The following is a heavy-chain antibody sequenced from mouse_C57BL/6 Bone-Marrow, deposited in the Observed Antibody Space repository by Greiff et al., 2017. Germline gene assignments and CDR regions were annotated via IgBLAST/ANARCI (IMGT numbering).Heavy chain of an antibody. CDR1: GFTFTDYY. Sequence: EVKVVESGGGLVQPGGSLSLSCAASGFTFTDYYMSWVRQPPGKALEWLGFIRNKANGYTTEYSASVKGRFTISRDNSQSILYLQINALRAEDSATYYCSRYTTVVAYFDYWGQGTTLTVSS. V-gene: IGHV7-3*01. D-gene: IGHD1-1*01. CDR2: IRNKANGYTT. J-gene: IGHJ2*01. CDR3: SRYTTVVAYFDY.